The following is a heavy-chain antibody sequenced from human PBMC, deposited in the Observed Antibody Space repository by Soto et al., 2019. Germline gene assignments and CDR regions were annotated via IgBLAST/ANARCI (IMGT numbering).Heavy chain of an antibody. CDR3: ASSVTESYVDTAMVSAFDI. CDR2: IYYSGST. CDR1: GGSISSSSYY. J-gene: IGHJ3*02. V-gene: IGHV4-39*01. Sequence: QLQLQESGPGLVKPSETLSLTCTVSGGSISSSSYYWGWIRQPPGKGLEWIGSIYYSGSTYYNPSLKSRVTISVDTSKNQFSLKLSSVTAADTAVYYCASSVTESYVDTAMVSAFDIWGQGTMVTVSS. D-gene: IGHD5-18*01.